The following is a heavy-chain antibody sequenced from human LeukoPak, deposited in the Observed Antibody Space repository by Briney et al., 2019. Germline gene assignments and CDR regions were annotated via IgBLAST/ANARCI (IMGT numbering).Heavy chain of an antibody. D-gene: IGHD3-22*01. CDR2: ISGSGGST. Sequence: PGGSLRLSCAASGFTFSSYAMSWVRQAPGKGLEWVSAISGSGGSTYYADSVKGRFTISRDNSKDTLYLQMNSLRAEDTAVYYCAKDSGSSGYRGFFDYWGQGTLVTVSS. V-gene: IGHV3-23*01. J-gene: IGHJ4*02. CDR3: AKDSGSSGYRGFFDY. CDR1: GFTFSSYA.